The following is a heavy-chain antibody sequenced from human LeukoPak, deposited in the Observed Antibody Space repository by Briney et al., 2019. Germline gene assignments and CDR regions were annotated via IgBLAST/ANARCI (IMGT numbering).Heavy chain of an antibody. CDR3: ARTTEGGYTYDYFYYYYMDV. J-gene: IGHJ6*03. Sequence: PSETLSLTCTVSGDSLSGYYWTWMRQPAGKGLEWIGRIYSSGATNYNPSLKSRVTMSLDTSKKQFSLSLSSVTAADTAVYYCARTTEGGYTYDYFYYYYMDVWGKGTTVTISS. D-gene: IGHD5-18*01. CDR1: GDSLSGYY. V-gene: IGHV4-4*07. CDR2: IYSSGAT.